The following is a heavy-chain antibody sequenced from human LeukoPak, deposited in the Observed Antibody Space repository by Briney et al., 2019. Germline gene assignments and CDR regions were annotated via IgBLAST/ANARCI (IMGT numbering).Heavy chain of an antibody. CDR2: IYYSGST. D-gene: IGHD5-24*01. CDR3: ARGGRKRNQWLPLGLFDY. CDR1: GGSISSSSYY. J-gene: IGHJ4*02. Sequence: PSETLSLTCTVSGGSISSSSYYWGWIRQPPGKGLEWIGSIYYSGSTYYNPSLKSRVTISVDTSKNQFSLKLSSVTAADTAVYYCARGGRKRNQWLPLGLFDYWGQGTLVTVSS. V-gene: IGHV4-39*07.